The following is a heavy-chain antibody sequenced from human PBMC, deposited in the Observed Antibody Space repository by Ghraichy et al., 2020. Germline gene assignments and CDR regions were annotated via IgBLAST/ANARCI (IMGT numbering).Heavy chain of an antibody. Sequence: GASLNISCTASGFTFGDYALSWFRQAPGKGLEWVGFIRCKVYGGTTEYAASVKGRLTISRDDSKSIAYLQMNSLNTEDTAVYYCSLGVATIHGLSHFDPWGQGTLVTVSS. V-gene: IGHV3-49*03. CDR3: SLGVATIHGLSHFDP. D-gene: IGHD5-12*01. CDR2: IRCKVYGGTT. CDR1: GFTFGDYA. J-gene: IGHJ5*02.